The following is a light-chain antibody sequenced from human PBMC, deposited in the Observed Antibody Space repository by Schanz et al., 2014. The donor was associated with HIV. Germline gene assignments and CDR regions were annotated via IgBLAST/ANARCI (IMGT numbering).Light chain of an antibody. J-gene: IGKJ1*01. Sequence: DVQMTQSPSTLSASVGDRVTITCRATQSISPWLAWYQQKPGKAPKLLINEASSLQSGVPSRFSGSRSGTEFTLTISSLQPDDFATYYCQQYDIISWTFGLGTKVEIK. CDR1: QSISPW. CDR2: EAS. V-gene: IGKV1-5*03. CDR3: QQYDIISWT.